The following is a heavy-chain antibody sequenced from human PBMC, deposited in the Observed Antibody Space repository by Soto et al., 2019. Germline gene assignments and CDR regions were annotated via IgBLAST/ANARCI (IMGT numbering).Heavy chain of an antibody. Sequence: GESLKGSCKGAGYSFASYLIAWVRQMPGKGLEWMGIIYPGDSDTRYSPSFQGQVIISVDKSISTAYLQWSSLKASDTAMYYCARQDGMDVWGQGTTVTVSS. CDR2: IYPGDSDT. CDR1: GYSFASYL. J-gene: IGHJ6*02. CDR3: ARQDGMDV. V-gene: IGHV5-51*01.